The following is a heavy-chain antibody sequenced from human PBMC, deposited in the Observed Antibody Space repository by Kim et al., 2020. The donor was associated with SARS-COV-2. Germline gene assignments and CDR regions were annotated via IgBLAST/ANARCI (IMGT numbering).Heavy chain of an antibody. CDR3: ASEDCSDSTCYY. CDR1: GFAFSSFN. CDR2: ISTSSYR. Sequence: GGSLRLSCAASGFAFSSFNMNWVRQAPGKGLEWVSSISTSSYRFYADSVKGRFTISRDNAQNLLYLQMNSLRAEDTAIYYCASEDCSDSTCYYRGQGALVTVSS. V-gene: IGHV3-21*01. D-gene: IGHD2-15*01. J-gene: IGHJ4*02.